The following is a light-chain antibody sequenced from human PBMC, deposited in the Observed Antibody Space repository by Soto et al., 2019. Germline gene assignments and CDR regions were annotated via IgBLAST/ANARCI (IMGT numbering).Light chain of an antibody. V-gene: IGKV1-5*03. CDR2: EAS. CDR3: QQFDTYPLT. CDR1: QTIGSW. J-gene: IGKJ4*01. Sequence: DIQMTQSASTLSASVGDRVTITCRASQTIGSWLAWYQQKPGKAPNLLIYEASSLESGVPSRFSGSGSGTEFTLTISSLQPDDFATYYCQQFDTYPLTFGGGTKVDIK.